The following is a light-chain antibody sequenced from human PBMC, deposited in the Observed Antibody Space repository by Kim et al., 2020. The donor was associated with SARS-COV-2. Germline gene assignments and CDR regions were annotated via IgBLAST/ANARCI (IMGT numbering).Light chain of an antibody. CDR1: QSVSSSY. V-gene: IGKV3-20*01. J-gene: IGKJ2*01. CDR2: GAS. Sequence: EIVLTQSPGTLSLSPGERATLSCRASQSVSSSYLTWYQQKPGQAPRLLIYGASSRATGIPDRFSGSGSGTDFTLTISRLEPEDFAVYYCQQSGSSHTFGQGTKLEI. CDR3: QQSGSSHT.